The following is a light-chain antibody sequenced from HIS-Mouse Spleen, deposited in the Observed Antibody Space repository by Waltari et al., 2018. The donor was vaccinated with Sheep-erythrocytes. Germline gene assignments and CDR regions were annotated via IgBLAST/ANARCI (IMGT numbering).Light chain of an antibody. V-gene: IGLV2-23*01. CDR1: SSDVGSYNL. Sequence: QSALTQPASVSGSPGQSITIPCTGTSSDVGSYNLVSWYQQHPGKAPKLMIYEGSKRPSGVSNRVSGSKSGNTASLTISGLQAEDEADYYCCSYAGSSTPWVFGGGTKLTVL. CDR3: CSYAGSSTPWV. J-gene: IGLJ3*02. CDR2: EGS.